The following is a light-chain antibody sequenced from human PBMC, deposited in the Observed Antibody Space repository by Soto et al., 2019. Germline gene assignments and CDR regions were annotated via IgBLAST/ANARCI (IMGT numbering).Light chain of an antibody. J-gene: IGKJ1*01. V-gene: IGKV1-39*01. CDR3: QQSDSTPPWT. Sequence: DIQMTQSPSSLSASVGDRVTITCRASQSISNYLNWYQQKPGKAPQLLIYAASSLHSGVPSRFSGSGSGTDFTLTITSLQPEDFATYFCQQSDSTPPWTFGQGTRVELK. CDR2: AAS. CDR1: QSISNY.